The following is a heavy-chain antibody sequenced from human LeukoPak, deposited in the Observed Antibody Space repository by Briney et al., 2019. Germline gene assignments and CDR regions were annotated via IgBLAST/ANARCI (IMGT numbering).Heavy chain of an antibody. CDR3: ARDKIELWFGELHLNGMDV. CDR1: GGSISSYY. Sequence: SETLSLTCTVSGGSISSYYWSWIRQPPGKGLEWIGYIYYSGSTNYNPSLKSRVTISVDTSKNQFSLKLSSVTAADTAVYYCARDKIELWFGELHLNGMDVWGQGTTVTVSS. J-gene: IGHJ6*02. D-gene: IGHD3-10*01. V-gene: IGHV4-59*12. CDR2: IYYSGST.